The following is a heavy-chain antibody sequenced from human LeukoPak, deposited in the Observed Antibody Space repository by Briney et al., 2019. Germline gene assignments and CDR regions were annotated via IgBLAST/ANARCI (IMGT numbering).Heavy chain of an antibody. Sequence: GGSLRLSCAASGFTFSSYSMNWVRQAPGKGLEWVSYISSSGSTIYYADSVKGRFTISRDNAKNSLYLQMNSLRAENTAVYYCARDCMVRGPYDYWGQGTLVTVSS. CDR3: ARDCMVRGPYDY. CDR2: ISSSGSTI. V-gene: IGHV3-48*04. J-gene: IGHJ4*02. CDR1: GFTFSSYS. D-gene: IGHD3-10*01.